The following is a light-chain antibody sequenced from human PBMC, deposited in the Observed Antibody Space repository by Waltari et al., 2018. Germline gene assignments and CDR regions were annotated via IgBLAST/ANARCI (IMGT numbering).Light chain of an antibody. CDR2: AAS. CDR3: QQANSFPPGVT. V-gene: IGKV1D-12*01. J-gene: IGKJ4*01. Sequence: DIQMTQSPSSVSASVGDRVSLTWRASQDIGNWLAWYQHKPGKAPKLLIYAASKLQSGVPSRFSGHGLGTDFTLTIDSLQPEDFATYYCQQANSFPPGVTFGGGTKVE. CDR1: QDIGNW.